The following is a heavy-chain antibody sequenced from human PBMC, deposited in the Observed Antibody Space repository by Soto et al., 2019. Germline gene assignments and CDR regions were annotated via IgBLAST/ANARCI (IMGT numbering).Heavy chain of an antibody. CDR3: ARDRAKGYCSSTSCYTGWVRYYYYGMDV. V-gene: IGHV3-21*01. CDR2: ISSSSSYI. D-gene: IGHD2-2*02. CDR1: GFTFSSYR. J-gene: IGHJ6*02. Sequence: PGGSLRLSCAASGFTFSSYRMNWVRQAPGKGLEWVSSISSSSSYIYYADSVKGRFTISRDNAKNSLYLQMNSLRAEDTAVYYCARDRAKGYCSSTSCYTGWVRYYYYGMDVWGQGTTVTVSS.